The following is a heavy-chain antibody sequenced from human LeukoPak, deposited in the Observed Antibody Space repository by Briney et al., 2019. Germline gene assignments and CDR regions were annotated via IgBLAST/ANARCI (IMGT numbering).Heavy chain of an antibody. CDR3: ARLMGGIFDI. V-gene: IGHV3-30*01. CDR1: GFTFSSYA. D-gene: IGHD2-8*01. Sequence: PGGSLRLSCAASGFTFSSYAMHWVRQAPGKGLGWVAVISYDGSNKYYADSVKGRFTISRDNSKNTLYLQMNSLRAEDTAVYYCARLMGGIFDIWGQGTMVTVSS. CDR2: ISYDGSNK. J-gene: IGHJ3*02.